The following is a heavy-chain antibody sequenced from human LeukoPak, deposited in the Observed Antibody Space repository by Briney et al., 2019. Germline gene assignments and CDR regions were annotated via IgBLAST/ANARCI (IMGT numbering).Heavy chain of an antibody. CDR3: ARATVTTSGNWFDP. CDR1: GFTFSNYN. V-gene: IGHV3-48*01. D-gene: IGHD4-17*01. J-gene: IGHJ5*02. CDR2: ISSSSSPI. Sequence: GGSLRLSCAASGFTFSNYNMNWVRQAPGKGLEWVSYISSSSSPIYYADSVKGRFTISRDNAKNSLYLQMSSLRAEDTAVYYCARATVTTSGNWFDPWGQGTLVTVSS.